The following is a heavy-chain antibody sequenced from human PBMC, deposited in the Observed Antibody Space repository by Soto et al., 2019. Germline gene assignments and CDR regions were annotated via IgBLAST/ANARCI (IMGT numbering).Heavy chain of an antibody. Sequence: SVKVSCKASGGTFSSYTISWVRQAPGQGLEWIGWIVVGSGNTNYAQKFQERVTITRDMSTSTAYMELSSLRSEDTAVYYCAEDPPFYYDSIGFFPWGQGTLVTVSS. CDR1: GGTFSSYT. V-gene: IGHV1-58*02. CDR3: AEDPPFYYDSIGFFP. J-gene: IGHJ5*02. CDR2: IVVGSGNT. D-gene: IGHD3-22*01.